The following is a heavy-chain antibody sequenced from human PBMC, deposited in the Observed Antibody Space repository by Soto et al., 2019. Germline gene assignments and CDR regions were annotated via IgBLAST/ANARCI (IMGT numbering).Heavy chain of an antibody. Sequence: GESLKISCKGSGYSFTGYWISWVRQMPGKGLEWMGRIDPSDSYTNYSPSFQGHVTISADKSISTAYLQWSSLKASDTAMYYCARPTDYYDQEYGMDVWGQGTTVTVSS. V-gene: IGHV5-10-1*01. CDR3: ARPTDYYDQEYGMDV. CDR1: GYSFTGYW. D-gene: IGHD3-22*01. CDR2: IDPSDSYT. J-gene: IGHJ6*02.